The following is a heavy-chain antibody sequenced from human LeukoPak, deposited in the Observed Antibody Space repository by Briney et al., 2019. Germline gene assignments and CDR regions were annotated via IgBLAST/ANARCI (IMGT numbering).Heavy chain of an antibody. Sequence: GGSLRLSCAASGFTFSDYSMNWVRQAPGKGLEWISYIGIDSGNTNYADSVKGRFTISGDKAKNSLYLQMNSLRAEDTALYYCAKDHYYGSGSYYKGAFDYWGQGTLVTVSS. CDR1: GFTFSDYS. V-gene: IGHV3-48*01. CDR2: IGIDSGNT. D-gene: IGHD3-10*01. CDR3: AKDHYYGSGSYYKGAFDY. J-gene: IGHJ4*02.